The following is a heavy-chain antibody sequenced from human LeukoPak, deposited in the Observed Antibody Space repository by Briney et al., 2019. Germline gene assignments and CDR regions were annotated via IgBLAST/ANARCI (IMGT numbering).Heavy chain of an antibody. J-gene: IGHJ3*02. CDR1: GFTFSNYA. CDR3: AKRALGGAFDI. CDR2: ISGGGGNT. Sequence: GGSLRLPCATSGFTFSNYAMNWVRQAPGKGLEWVSHISGGGGNTYYSDSVKGRFTISRDNSKNTLYLQMYSLRADDTAVYYCAKRALGGAFDIWGQGTMVAVSS. V-gene: IGHV3-23*01.